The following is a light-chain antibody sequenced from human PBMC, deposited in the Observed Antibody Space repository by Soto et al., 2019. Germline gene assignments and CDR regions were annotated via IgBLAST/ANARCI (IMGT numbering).Light chain of an antibody. J-gene: IGKJ2*01. CDR1: QSISSW. V-gene: IGKV1-5*01. Sequence: FHMTQSPSTLSASVGDGVTITCRASQSISSWLAWYQQKPGKVPKLLIYDASILESGVPSRFSGSRSGTDFTLTISSLQPEDFATYYCLHDYNYPYTFGQGTKVDIK. CDR2: DAS. CDR3: LHDYNYPYT.